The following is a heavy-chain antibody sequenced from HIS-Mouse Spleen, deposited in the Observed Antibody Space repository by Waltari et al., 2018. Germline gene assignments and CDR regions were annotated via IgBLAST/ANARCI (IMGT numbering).Heavy chain of an antibody. D-gene: IGHD6-19*01. V-gene: IGHV3-30*18. CDR1: GFTFSSYG. Sequence: QVQLVESGGGVVQPGRSLRLSCAASGFTFSSYGMHWVRQAPGKGVEWVAVISYDGSNKYYADSVKGRFTISRDNSKNTLYQQMNSLRAEDTAVYYCAKASSGWLDYWGQGTLVTVSS. CDR3: AKASSGWLDY. CDR2: ISYDGSNK. J-gene: IGHJ4*02.